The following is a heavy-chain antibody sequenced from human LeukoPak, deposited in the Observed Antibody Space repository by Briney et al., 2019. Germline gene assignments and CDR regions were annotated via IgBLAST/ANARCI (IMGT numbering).Heavy chain of an antibody. CDR3: ARQMTTVMTSWFDS. V-gene: IGHV4-4*07. CDR1: GVSIRGYY. J-gene: IGHJ5*01. CDR2: IYSGGSA. Sequence: SETLSLTCSVSGVSIRGYYWSWLRQSAGEGLEWIGRIYSGGSAIIYNPSLRSRVSMSGDTSKNQFTLNLRSVTAADTAIYYCARQMTTVMTSWFDSWGRGTLVTVSS. D-gene: IGHD4-17*01.